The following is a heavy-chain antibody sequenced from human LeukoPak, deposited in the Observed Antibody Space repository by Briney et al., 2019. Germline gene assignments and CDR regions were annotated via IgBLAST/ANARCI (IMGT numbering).Heavy chain of an antibody. CDR1: GFTFSSYE. J-gene: IGHJ4*02. D-gene: IGHD2-15*01. CDR3: ATLGDIVVVVAATHY. Sequence: GGSLRLSCAVSGFTFSSYEMSWVRQAPGKGLEWVSYISSNGNTIYYADSVKGRFTISRDNSKNSLYLQMNSLRAEDTALYYCATLGDIVVVVAATHYWGQGTLVTVPP. V-gene: IGHV3-48*03. CDR2: ISSNGNTI.